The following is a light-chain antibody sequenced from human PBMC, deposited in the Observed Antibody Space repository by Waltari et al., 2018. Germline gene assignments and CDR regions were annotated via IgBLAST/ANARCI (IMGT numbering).Light chain of an antibody. J-gene: IGLJ2*01. Sequence: SYELTQPSSMSVSPGQTARLTCPGNLLEKHYGYWYQQKPGQAPILVIFKDNERPSGIPERFSGSSSGTTVTLTISGVQAEDEADYYCQSADSSGPSVVFGGGTKLT. CDR3: QSADSSGPSVV. CDR1: LLEKHY. V-gene: IGLV3-25*03. CDR2: KDN.